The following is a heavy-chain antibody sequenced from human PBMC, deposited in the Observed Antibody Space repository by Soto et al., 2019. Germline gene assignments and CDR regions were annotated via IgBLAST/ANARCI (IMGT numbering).Heavy chain of an antibody. CDR1: GFTFSSYA. CDR2: ISYDGSNK. J-gene: IGHJ4*02. Sequence: GGSLRLSCAASGFTFSSYAMHWVRQAPGKGLEWVAVISYDGSNKYYADSVKGRFTISRDNSKNTLYLQMNSLRAEDTAVYYCARANYGDYASPFDYWGQGTLVTVSS. D-gene: IGHD4-17*01. CDR3: ARANYGDYASPFDY. V-gene: IGHV3-30-3*01.